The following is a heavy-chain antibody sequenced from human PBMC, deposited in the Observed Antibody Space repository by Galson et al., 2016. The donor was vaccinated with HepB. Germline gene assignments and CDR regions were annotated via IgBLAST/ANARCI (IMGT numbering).Heavy chain of an antibody. CDR3: ARVPHYDILTGYYDY. CDR2: IWYDGSKK. D-gene: IGHD3-9*01. V-gene: IGHV3-33*01. J-gene: IGHJ4*02. Sequence: SLRLSCAASGFTFSTYGMHWVRQAPGKGLEWVAIIWYDGSKKYYADSVKGRFTISRDNSKNTLFLQMNSLRAEDTAVHYCARVPHYDILTGYYDYWGQGTLVTVSS. CDR1: GFTFSTYG.